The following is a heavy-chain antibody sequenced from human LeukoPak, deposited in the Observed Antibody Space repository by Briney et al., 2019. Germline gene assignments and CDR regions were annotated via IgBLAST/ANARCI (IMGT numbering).Heavy chain of an antibody. CDR2: IYYSGST. Sequence: PSETLSLTCSVSGGSISSSSYYWGWIRQPPGKGLEWIGSIYYSGSTYYNPSLKSRVTMSVDTSKNQFSLKLSSVTAADTAVYYCASLLSSIAARDDYWGQGTLVTVSS. D-gene: IGHD6-6*01. CDR3: ASLLSSIAARDDY. J-gene: IGHJ4*02. CDR1: GGSISSSSYY. V-gene: IGHV4-39*07.